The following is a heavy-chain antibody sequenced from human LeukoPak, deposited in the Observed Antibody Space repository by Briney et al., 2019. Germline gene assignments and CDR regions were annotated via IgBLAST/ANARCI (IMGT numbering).Heavy chain of an antibody. D-gene: IGHD3-22*01. Sequence: SETLSLTCAVSGGSISSYYWSWIRQPPGKGLEWIGYIYYSGSTNYNPSLKSRVTISVDTSKNQFSLKLSSVTAADTAVYYCARMGPYDSSGYFDYWGQGTLVTVSS. CDR3: ARMGPYDSSGYFDY. CDR2: IYYSGST. CDR1: GGSISSYY. J-gene: IGHJ4*02. V-gene: IGHV4-59*08.